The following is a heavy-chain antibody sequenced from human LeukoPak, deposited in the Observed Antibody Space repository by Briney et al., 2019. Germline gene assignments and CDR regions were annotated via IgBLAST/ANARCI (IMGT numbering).Heavy chain of an antibody. CDR1: GFTFSRYW. D-gene: IGHD6-13*01. CDR3: ARSAGSSGWYEGYYFDY. J-gene: IGHJ4*02. Sequence: PGGSLRLSCAASGFTFSRYWMIWVRQAPGKGRECVANIKQDGSEKYYVDSVRGRFTISRDNAKISLYLQMNSLRAEDTAIYYCARSAGSSGWYEGYYFDYWGQGTLVTVSS. V-gene: IGHV3-7*01. CDR2: IKQDGSEK.